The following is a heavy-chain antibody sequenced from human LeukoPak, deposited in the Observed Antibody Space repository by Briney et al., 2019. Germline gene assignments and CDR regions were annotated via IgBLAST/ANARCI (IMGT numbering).Heavy chain of an antibody. J-gene: IGHJ6*03. CDR2: IRYDGSNK. CDR3: AKGGGYEAQYYYYYLDV. V-gene: IGHV3-30*02. D-gene: IGHD5-12*01. CDR1: GFTFISYG. Sequence: GGSLRLSCAASGFTFISYGMYWVRQPPGKGLESVAFIRYDGSNKYYADYVKGRFTVSRDNSKNTLYLQMKSLRAEDTAVYYCAKGGGYEAQYYYYYLDVWGKGTTVTISS.